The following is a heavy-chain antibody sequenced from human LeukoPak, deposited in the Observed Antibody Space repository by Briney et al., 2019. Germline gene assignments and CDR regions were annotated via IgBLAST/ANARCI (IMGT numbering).Heavy chain of an antibody. CDR3: ARGPERTGVGTRYYYDMDV. J-gene: IGHJ6*02. CDR2: ISYDGSNK. Sequence: GRSLRLSCAASGFTFSSYAMHWVRRAPGKGLEWVAVISYDGSNKYYADSVKGRFTISRDNSKNTLYLQMNSLRAEDTAVYYCARGPERTGVGTRYYYDMDVWGQGTTVTVSS. D-gene: IGHD2-8*01. CDR1: GFTFSSYA. V-gene: IGHV3-30-3*01.